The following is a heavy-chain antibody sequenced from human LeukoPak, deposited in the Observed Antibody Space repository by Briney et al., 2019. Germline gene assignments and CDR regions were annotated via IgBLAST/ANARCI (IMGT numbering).Heavy chain of an antibody. CDR2: ISSSSSYI. D-gene: IGHD3-10*01. J-gene: IGHJ4*02. V-gene: IGHV3-21*01. Sequence: PGGSLRLSCAASGFTFSSYAMSWVRQAPGKGLEWVSSISSSSSYIYYADSVKGRFTISRDNAKNSLYLQMNSLRAEDTAVYYCARDVMVRGVNFDYWGQGTLVTVSS. CDR3: ARDVMVRGVNFDY. CDR1: GFTFSSYA.